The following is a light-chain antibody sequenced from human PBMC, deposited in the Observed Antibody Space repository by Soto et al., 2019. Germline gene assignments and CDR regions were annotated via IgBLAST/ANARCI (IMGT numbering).Light chain of an antibody. Sequence: DIQMTHSPSTLSASVGDRVSIACRASQSISSSLAWYQQKPGKAPKLLIYDASSLESGVPSRFSGSGSGTEFTLSINSLQPQDFATYYCQQYHRYSWTFGQGTKVEIK. V-gene: IGKV1-5*01. CDR2: DAS. CDR3: QQYHRYSWT. J-gene: IGKJ1*01. CDR1: QSISSS.